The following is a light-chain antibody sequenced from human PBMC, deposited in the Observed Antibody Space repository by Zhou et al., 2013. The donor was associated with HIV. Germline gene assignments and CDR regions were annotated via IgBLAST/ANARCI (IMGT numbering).Light chain of an antibody. CDR1: QDISNY. CDR3: HQYDYLPLT. J-gene: IGKJ4*01. V-gene: IGKV1-33*01. CDR2: DAS. Sequence: DIQMTQSPSSLSASVGDRVTITCQASQDISNYLNWYQQKPGKAPKLLIYDASNLETGVPSRFSGSGSGTDFTFTISSLQPEDIATYYCHQYDYLPLTFGGGTEGGDQT.